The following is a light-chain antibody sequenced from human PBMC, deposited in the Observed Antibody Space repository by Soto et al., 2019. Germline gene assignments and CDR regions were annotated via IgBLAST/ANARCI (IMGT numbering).Light chain of an antibody. CDR3: SSYTSRNPVV. J-gene: IGLJ2*01. CDR2: EVS. V-gene: IGLV2-14*01. CDR1: SSDVGAYNY. Sequence: QSALTQPASVSGSPGQLITISCSGTSSDVGAYNYVSWYQQHPGKVPKLMIYEVSNRPSGVSNRFSGSKSGNTASLTISGLQAEDEADYYCSSYTSRNPVVFGGGTKLTVL.